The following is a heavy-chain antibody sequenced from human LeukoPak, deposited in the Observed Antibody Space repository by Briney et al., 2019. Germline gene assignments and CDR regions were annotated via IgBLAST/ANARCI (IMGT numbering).Heavy chain of an antibody. J-gene: IGHJ5*02. V-gene: IGHV4-39*01. CDR1: GDSVSSSGSYY. Sequence: SETLSLTCTVSGDSVSSSGSYYWAWIRQPPGKGLECIGSFYYTGSTYYNPSLKSRVTVSVDTSKIQLCLEVSSVIAADTAVYYCARRAIAYSSFLYTGAFDPWGQGTLVTVSS. CDR3: ARRAIAYSSFLYTGAFDP. D-gene: IGHD6-6*01. CDR2: FYYTGST.